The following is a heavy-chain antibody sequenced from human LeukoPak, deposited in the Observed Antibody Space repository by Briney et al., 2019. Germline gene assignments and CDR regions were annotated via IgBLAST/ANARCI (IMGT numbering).Heavy chain of an antibody. Sequence: PGGSLRLSCAASGFTFDDYAMHWVRQAPGKGLEWVSGISWNSGSIGYADSVKGRFTISRDNAKNTLYLQMNSLRAEDTAVYYCARRTGYSSGWYAYWGQGTLVTVSS. CDR2: ISWNSGSI. J-gene: IGHJ4*02. V-gene: IGHV3-9*01. CDR3: ARRTGYSSGWYAY. D-gene: IGHD6-19*01. CDR1: GFTFDDYA.